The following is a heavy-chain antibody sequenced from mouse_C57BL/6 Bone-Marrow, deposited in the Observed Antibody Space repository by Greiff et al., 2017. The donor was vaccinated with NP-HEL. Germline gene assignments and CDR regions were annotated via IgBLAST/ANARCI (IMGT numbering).Heavy chain of an antibody. CDR2: IHPNSGST. CDR3: ARSIYDGYYRFAY. V-gene: IGHV1-64*01. CDR1: GYTFTSYW. Sequence: QVQLQQSGAELVKPGASVKLSCTASGYTFTSYWMHWVQQRPGQGLEWIGMIHPNSGSTNYNETFKSKAKLTVDKSSSTAYMQLSSLTSEDSAVYYSARSIYDGYYRFAYWGQGTLVTVSA. J-gene: IGHJ3*01. D-gene: IGHD2-3*01.